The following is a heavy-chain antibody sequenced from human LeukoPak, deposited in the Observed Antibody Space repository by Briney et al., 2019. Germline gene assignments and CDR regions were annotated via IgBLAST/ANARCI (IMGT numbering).Heavy chain of an antibody. Sequence: GASVKVSCKASGYTFTSYGISWVRQAPGQGLEWMGIINPRGGSTNYAQKFQGRVTVTRDTSTSTVYMELSSLRSEDTAVYYCARLVITHRDVDYWGQGTLVTVSS. V-gene: IGHV1-46*01. CDR3: ARLVITHRDVDY. D-gene: IGHD4-11*01. J-gene: IGHJ4*02. CDR1: GYTFTSYG. CDR2: INPRGGST.